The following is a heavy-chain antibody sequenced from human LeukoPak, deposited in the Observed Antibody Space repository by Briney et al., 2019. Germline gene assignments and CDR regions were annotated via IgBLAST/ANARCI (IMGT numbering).Heavy chain of an antibody. CDR1: GGSISSFY. Sequence: SETLSLTCTVSGGSISSFYWSWIRQPPGEGLEWLGYINTIGSTNYNPSLKSRVTISVDTSKNQFSLKLTSVTAADTAVYYCARHAIYGVYNYYYYYYMDVWGRGTTVTVSS. D-gene: IGHD3-3*01. CDR3: ARHAIYGVYNYYYYYYMDV. V-gene: IGHV4-4*09. CDR2: INTIGST. J-gene: IGHJ6*03.